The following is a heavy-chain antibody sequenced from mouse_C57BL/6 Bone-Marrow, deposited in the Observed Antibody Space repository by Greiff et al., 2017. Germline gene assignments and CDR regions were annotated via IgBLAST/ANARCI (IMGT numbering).Heavy chain of an antibody. V-gene: IGHV1-55*01. CDR1: GYTFTSYW. CDR3: ARGGDYDDAWFAY. Sequence: QVQLQQPGAELVKPGASVKMSCKASGYTFTSYWITWVKQRPGQGLEWIGDIYPGSGSTNYNEKFKSKATLTVDTSSSTAYMQLSSLTSEDSAVYYCARGGDYDDAWFAYWGQGTLVTVSA. J-gene: IGHJ3*01. D-gene: IGHD2-4*01. CDR2: IYPGSGST.